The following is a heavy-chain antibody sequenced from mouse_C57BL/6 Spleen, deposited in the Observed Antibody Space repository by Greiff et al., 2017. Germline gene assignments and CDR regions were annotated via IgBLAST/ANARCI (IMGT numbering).Heavy chain of an antibody. D-gene: IGHD2-3*01. Sequence: QVQLKESGAELVKPGASVKLSCKASGYTFTEYTIHWVKPRSGQGLEWIGWFYPGSGSIKYNEKFKDKATLTADNTSSPVYMELSSLTSAVSAVYFCARHKGSRHDAYYLYFAYWGQGPSLTLSS. V-gene: IGHV1-62-2*01. CDR1: GYTFTEYT. J-gene: IGHJ2*02. CDR3: ARHKGSRHDAYYLYFAY. CDR2: FYPGSGSI.